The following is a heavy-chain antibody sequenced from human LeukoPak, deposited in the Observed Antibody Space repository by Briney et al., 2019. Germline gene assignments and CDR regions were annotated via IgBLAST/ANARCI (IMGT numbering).Heavy chain of an antibody. Sequence: ASVKVSCKASGYTFTGYYLHWVRQAPGQGLEWMGWINPNSGGTYYAQKFQGRVTMTRDTSISTAYMELSRLRSEDTAVYYCAREGGGSYLDYWGQGTLVTVSS. CDR1: GYTFTGYY. CDR3: AREGGGSYLDY. CDR2: INPNSGGT. V-gene: IGHV1-2*02. D-gene: IGHD1-26*01. J-gene: IGHJ4*02.